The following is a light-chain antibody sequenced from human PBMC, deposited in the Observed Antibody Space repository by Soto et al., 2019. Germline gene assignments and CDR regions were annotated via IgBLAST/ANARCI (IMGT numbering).Light chain of an antibody. J-gene: IGLJ1*01. CDR3: SSYRSSTTFV. CDR2: EVR. CDR1: SSDVGAYNY. Sequence: QSALTQPASVSGSPGQSITISCTGTSSDVGAYNYVSWYQQYPGKAPKVIIFEVRKRPSGVSNRFSGSKSGDTASLTISGLQAEGEADYYCSSYRSSTTFVFGTGTKLTVL. V-gene: IGLV2-14*01.